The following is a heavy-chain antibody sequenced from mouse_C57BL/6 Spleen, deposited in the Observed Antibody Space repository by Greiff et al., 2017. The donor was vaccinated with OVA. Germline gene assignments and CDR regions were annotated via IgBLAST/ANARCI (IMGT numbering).Heavy chain of an antibody. D-gene: IGHD2-1*01. CDR1: GYTFTSYW. V-gene: IGHV1-52*01. CDR2: IDPSDSET. J-gene: IGHJ2*01. CDR3: ARDYGNYGDFDY. Sequence: VKLQQPGAELVRPGSSVKLSCKASGYTFTSYWMHWVKQRPIQGLEWIGNIDPSDSETHYNQKFKDKATLTVDKSSSTAYMQLSSLTSEDSAVYYCARDYGNYGDFDYWGQGTTLTVSS.